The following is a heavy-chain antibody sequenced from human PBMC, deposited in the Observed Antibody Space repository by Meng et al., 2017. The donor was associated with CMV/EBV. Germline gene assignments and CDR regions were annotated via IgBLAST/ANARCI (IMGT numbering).Heavy chain of an antibody. V-gene: IGHV4-59*01. D-gene: IGHD2-15*01. CDR1: GGSISSYY. CDR2: IYYSGST. J-gene: IGHJ6*02. CDR3: ARGGDGYCSGGSCYSSYYYGMDV. Sequence: SETLSLTCTVPGGSISSYYWGWIRQPPGKGLEWIGYIYYSGSTNYNPSLKSRVTISVDTSKNQFSLKLSSVTAADTAVYYCARGGDGYCSGGSCYSSYYYGMDVWGQGTTVTVSS.